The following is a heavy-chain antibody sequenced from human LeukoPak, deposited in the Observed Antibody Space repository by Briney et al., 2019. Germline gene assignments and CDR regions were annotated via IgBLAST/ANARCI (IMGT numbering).Heavy chain of an antibody. J-gene: IGHJ6*03. CDR1: GFIFSSYA. Sequence: GGSLRLSCAASGFIFSSYAMSWVRQAPGKGPEWVSSISSSSSYIYYADSVKGRFTISRDNAKNSLYLQMNSLRAEDTAVYYCAREAAAGHDMDVWGKGTTVTVSS. D-gene: IGHD6-13*01. CDR3: AREAAAGHDMDV. CDR2: ISSSSSYI. V-gene: IGHV3-21*01.